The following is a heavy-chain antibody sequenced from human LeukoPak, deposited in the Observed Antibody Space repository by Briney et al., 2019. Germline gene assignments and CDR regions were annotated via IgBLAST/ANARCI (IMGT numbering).Heavy chain of an antibody. Sequence: PSETLSLTCAVYGGSFSGYYWSWIRQPPGKGLEWIGEINHSESTNYNPSLKSRVTISVDTSKNQFSLKLSSVTAADTAVYYCARSLLYDSSGYYFDYWGQGTLVTVSS. CDR3: ARSLLYDSSGYYFDY. D-gene: IGHD3-22*01. V-gene: IGHV4-34*01. CDR1: GGSFSGYY. CDR2: INHSEST. J-gene: IGHJ4*02.